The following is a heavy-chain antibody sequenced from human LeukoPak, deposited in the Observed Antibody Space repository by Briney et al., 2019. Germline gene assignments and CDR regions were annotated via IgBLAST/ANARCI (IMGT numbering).Heavy chain of an antibody. CDR2: IRHDGSNK. J-gene: IGHJ4*02. Sequence: PGGSLRLSCAASGFTFSSYGMHWVRQAPGKGLEWVAFIRHDGSNKYYAGSVKGRFTISRDNSKNTLYLQMNSLRAEDTAVYYCAKDRAKGRGYSYGYNDYWGQGTLVTVSS. V-gene: IGHV3-30*02. D-gene: IGHD5-18*01. CDR3: AKDRAKGRGYSYGYNDY. CDR1: GFTFSSYG.